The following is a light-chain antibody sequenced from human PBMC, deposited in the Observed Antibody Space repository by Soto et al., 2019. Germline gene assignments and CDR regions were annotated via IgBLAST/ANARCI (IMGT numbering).Light chain of an antibody. CDR2: AAS. Sequence: DIQLTQSPSFLSASVGDRVTITCRASQGISSYLAWYQQKPGKAPKLLIYAASTLQSGVPSRFSGRGSGTEFTLTISSLQPEDFETYYCQQLNSYPPVTFGPGTKVDIK. CDR1: QGISSY. J-gene: IGKJ3*01. CDR3: QQLNSYPPVT. V-gene: IGKV1-9*01.